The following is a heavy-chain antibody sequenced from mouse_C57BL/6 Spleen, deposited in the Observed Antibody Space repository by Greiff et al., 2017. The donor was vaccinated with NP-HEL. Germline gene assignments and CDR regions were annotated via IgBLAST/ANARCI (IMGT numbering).Heavy chain of an antibody. J-gene: IGHJ2*01. CDR3: ARAAIRSHFDY. V-gene: IGHV1-82*01. CDR1: GYAFSSSW. CDR2: IYPGDGDT. Sequence: QVQLQQSGPELVKPGASVKISCKASGYAFSSSWMNWVKQRPGKGLEWIGRIYPGDGDTNYNGKFKGKATLTADKSSSTAYMQLSSLTSEDSAVYFCARAAIRSHFDYWGKGTTLTVSS. D-gene: IGHD1-1*01.